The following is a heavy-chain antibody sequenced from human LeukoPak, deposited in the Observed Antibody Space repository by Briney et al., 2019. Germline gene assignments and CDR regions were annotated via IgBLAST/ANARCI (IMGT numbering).Heavy chain of an antibody. V-gene: IGHV1-2*02. J-gene: IGHJ2*01. CDR3: ARDTILTGLPPFDL. Sequence: ASVKVSCKASGYTFTGYYMHWVRQAPGQGLEWMGWINPNSGGTNYAQTFQGRVTMTRDTSISTAYMELSRLRSDDTAVYYCARDTILTGLPPFDLWGRGTLVTVSS. CDR2: INPNSGGT. CDR1: GYTFTGYY. D-gene: IGHD3-9*01.